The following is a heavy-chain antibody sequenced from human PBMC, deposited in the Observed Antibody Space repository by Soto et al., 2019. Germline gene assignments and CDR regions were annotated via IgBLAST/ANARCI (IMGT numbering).Heavy chain of an antibody. J-gene: IGHJ5*02. D-gene: IGHD6-19*01. CDR3: AREAGPDRWFDP. CDR2: ISTSGTT. V-gene: IGHV4-4*07. CDR1: GASISSYF. Sequence: SETLSLTCTVSGASISSYFWTWVRQPAGKGLDWIGRISTSGTTNYNPSLKSRVTMSVDTSKNHFSLNLSSVTAADTAVYYCAREAGPDRWFDPWGQGTLVTVSS.